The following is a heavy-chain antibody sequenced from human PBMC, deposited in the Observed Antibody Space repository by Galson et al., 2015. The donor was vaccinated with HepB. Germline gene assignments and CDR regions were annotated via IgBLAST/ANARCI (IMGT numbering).Heavy chain of an antibody. J-gene: IGHJ6*03. D-gene: IGHD3-22*01. CDR3: AREGHLYYYDSSGYSPYYYYMDV. V-gene: IGHV3-30-3*01. CDR1: GFTFSSYA. Sequence: SLRLSCAASGFTFSSYAMHWVRQAPGKGLEWVAVISYDGSNKYYADSVKGRFTISRDNSKNTLYLQMNSLRAEDTAVYYCAREGHLYYYDSSGYSPYYYYMDVWGKGTTVTVSS. CDR2: ISYDGSNK.